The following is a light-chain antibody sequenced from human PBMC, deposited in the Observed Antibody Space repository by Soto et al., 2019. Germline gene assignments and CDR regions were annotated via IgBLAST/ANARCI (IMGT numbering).Light chain of an antibody. V-gene: IGLV2-11*01. CDR1: SSDVGTYNY. Sequence: QSALTQPRSVSGSPGQSVTISCTGTSSDVGTYNYVSWFQQYPGKAPKVMISDVSKRPSGVPDRFSGSKSGNTASLTISGLQPEDEAEYYCNSYSSTSFYVFGTGTKVTVL. CDR2: DVS. CDR3: NSYSSTSFYV. J-gene: IGLJ1*01.